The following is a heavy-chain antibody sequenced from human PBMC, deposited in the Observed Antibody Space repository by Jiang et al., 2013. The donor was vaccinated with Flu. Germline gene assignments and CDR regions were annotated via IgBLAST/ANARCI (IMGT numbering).Heavy chain of an antibody. D-gene: IGHD4-23*01. J-gene: IGHJ4*02. CDR2: IYYSGST. V-gene: IGHV4-39*01. CDR1: GGSISSSSYY. Sequence: GPGLVKPSETLSLTCTVSGGSISSSSYYWGWIRQPPGKGLEWIGSIYYSGSTYYNPSLKSRVTISVDTSENQFSLKLSSVTAADTAVYYCARTPDRTYGGKDRTPGFYFDYWGQGTLVTVSS. CDR3: ARTPDRTYGGKDRTPGFYFDY.